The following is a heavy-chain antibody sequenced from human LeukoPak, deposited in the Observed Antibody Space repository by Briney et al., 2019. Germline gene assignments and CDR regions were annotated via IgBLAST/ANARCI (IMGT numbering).Heavy chain of an antibody. CDR2: VNSNSGGT. CDR1: GYRFSDYY. Sequence: AASVKVSCKTSGYRFSDYYMHWVRQAPGQGLEWMGWVNSNSGGTHYAQKFEGRVTMTRDTSISTAYMELSRLRSDDTAVYYCARDRPLDADDYYGFYYFDYWGQGTLVTVSS. J-gene: IGHJ4*02. V-gene: IGHV1-2*02. CDR3: ARDRPLDADDYYGFYYFDY. D-gene: IGHD3-10*01.